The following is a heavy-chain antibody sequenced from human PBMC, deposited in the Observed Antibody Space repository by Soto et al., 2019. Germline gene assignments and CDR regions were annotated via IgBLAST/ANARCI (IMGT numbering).Heavy chain of an antibody. CDR1: GFTVSDYA. CDR2: ISGRGRTT. V-gene: IGHV3-23*01. J-gene: IGHJ4*02. Sequence: DVQLLESGGGLVQPGGSLRLSCAASGFTVSDYALGWVRQAPRRGLEWVSAISGRGRTTYYADSVKGRFTISKDNSRATLYLQTDSLIAEDTAVYYCAEAPPPAQTARGWIFDYWGQGALVSVSS. CDR3: AEAPPPAQTARGWIFDY. D-gene: IGHD5-12*01.